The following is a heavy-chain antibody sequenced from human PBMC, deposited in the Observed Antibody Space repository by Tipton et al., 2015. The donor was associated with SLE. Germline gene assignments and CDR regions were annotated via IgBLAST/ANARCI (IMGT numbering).Heavy chain of an antibody. J-gene: IGHJ5*02. D-gene: IGHD6-19*01. Sequence: PGLVKPSGTLSLTCTVSGGSISSSSYYWGWIRQPPGKGLEWIGSIYYSGSANYNPSLRSRVTISVDTSKNQFSLRLNSVTAADTAIYYCARDASGGYNWFDPWGQGAPVTVSS. CDR1: GGSISSSSYY. V-gene: IGHV4-39*07. CDR3: ARDASGGYNWFDP. CDR2: IYYSGSA.